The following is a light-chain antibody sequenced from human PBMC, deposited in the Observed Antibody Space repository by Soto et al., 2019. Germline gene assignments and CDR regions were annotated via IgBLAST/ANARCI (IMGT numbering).Light chain of an antibody. V-gene: IGKV3-20*01. CDR3: QQYDSSPLT. CDR1: QSVSSSF. Sequence: EIVLTQSPGTLSLSPVERATLSCRASQSVSSSFLAWYQQKPGQAPRLLIYGASSRATGIPDRFSGSGSGTDFTLTISRLEPEAFAVYYCQQYDSSPLTFGGGTKVEIK. CDR2: GAS. J-gene: IGKJ4*01.